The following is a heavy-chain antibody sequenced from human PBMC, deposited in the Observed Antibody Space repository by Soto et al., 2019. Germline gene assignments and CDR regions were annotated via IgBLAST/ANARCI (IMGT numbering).Heavy chain of an antibody. Sequence: QITLKESGPTLVRPTQTLTLTCTFSGFSLTTSGVGVGWIRQPPGKALEWLAVIYWDDDKRYRPSLKSRLTITKDTSKNQVVLTVTNIDPVDTATYYCALKRWSNFDYWGPGTLVTVSS. CDR2: IYWDDDK. CDR1: GFSLTTSGVG. D-gene: IGHD2-15*01. CDR3: ALKRWSNFDY. V-gene: IGHV2-5*02. J-gene: IGHJ4*02.